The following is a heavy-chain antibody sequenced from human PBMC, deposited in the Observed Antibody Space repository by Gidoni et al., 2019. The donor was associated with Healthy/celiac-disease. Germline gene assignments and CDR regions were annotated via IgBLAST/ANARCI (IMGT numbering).Heavy chain of an antibody. Sequence: EVQLLESGGGLVQPGGALRLSCAASGFTFSSYAVSWVRQAPGKGLEWVSAISGSGGSTYYADSVKGRFTISRDNSKNTLYLQMNSLRAEDTAAYYCAKAQESPLQHWGQGTLVTVSS. CDR2: ISGSGGST. CDR3: AKAQESPLQH. CDR1: GFTFSSYA. J-gene: IGHJ1*01. V-gene: IGHV3-23*01.